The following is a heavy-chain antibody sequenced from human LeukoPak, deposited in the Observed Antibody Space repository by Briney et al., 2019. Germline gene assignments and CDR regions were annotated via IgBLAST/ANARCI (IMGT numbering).Heavy chain of an antibody. Sequence: PSETLSLTCTVSGGSISSYYWSWIRQPPGKGLEWIGYIYYSGSTNYNPSLKSRVTISVDTSKNQFSLKLSSVTAADTAVYYCARDIRSWAAAGFGSRFDPWGQGTLVTVSS. V-gene: IGHV4-59*01. D-gene: IGHD6-13*01. CDR1: GGSISSYY. J-gene: IGHJ5*02. CDR2: IYYSGST. CDR3: ARDIRSWAAAGFGSRFDP.